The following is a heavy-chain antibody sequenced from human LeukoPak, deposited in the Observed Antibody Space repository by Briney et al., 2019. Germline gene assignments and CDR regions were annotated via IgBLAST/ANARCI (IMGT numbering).Heavy chain of an antibody. CDR1: GFTFSSYS. V-gene: IGHV3-21*01. CDR2: ISSSSSYI. CDR3: ARDRRWELLSGLVDY. Sequence: GGSLRLSCAASGFTFSSYSMNWVRQAPGKGLEWVSYISSSSSYIYYADSVKGRFTISRDNAKNSLYLQMNSLRAEDTAVYYCARDRRWELLSGLVDYWGQGTLVTVSS. J-gene: IGHJ4*02. D-gene: IGHD1-26*01.